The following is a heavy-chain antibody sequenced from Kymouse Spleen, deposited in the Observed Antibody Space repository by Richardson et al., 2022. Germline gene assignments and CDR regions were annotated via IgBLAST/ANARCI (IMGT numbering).Heavy chain of an antibody. J-gene: IGHJ6*02. Sequence: QVQLVQSGAEVKKPGASVKVSCKASGYTFTSYAMHWVRQAPGQRLEWMGWINAGNGNTKYSQKFQGRVTITRDTSASTAYMELSSLRSEDTAVYYCARDRGITGTTDYYYGMDVWGQGTTVTVSS. CDR1: GYTFTSYA. CDR2: INAGNGNT. D-gene: IGHD1-7*01. V-gene: IGHV1-3*01. CDR3: ARDRGITGTTDYYYGMDV.